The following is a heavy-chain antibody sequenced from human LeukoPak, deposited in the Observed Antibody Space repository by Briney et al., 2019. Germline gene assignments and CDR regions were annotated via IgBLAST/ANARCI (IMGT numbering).Heavy chain of an antibody. CDR3: ARGQTWGEPRDQYYYDSSGYYLDAFDI. D-gene: IGHD3-22*01. J-gene: IGHJ3*02. V-gene: IGHV3-21*01. CDR2: ISSSSSYI. Sequence: KPGGSLRLSCAASGFTFSSYSMNWVRQAPGKGLEWVSSISSSSSYIYYADSVKGRFTISRDNSKNTLYLQMGSLRAEDMAVYYCARGQTWGEPRDQYYYDSSGYYLDAFDIWGQGTMVTVSS. CDR1: GFTFSSYS.